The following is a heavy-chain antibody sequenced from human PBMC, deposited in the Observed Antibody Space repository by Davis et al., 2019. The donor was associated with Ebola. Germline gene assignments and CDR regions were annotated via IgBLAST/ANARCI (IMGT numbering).Heavy chain of an antibody. CDR2: IIPIFGTA. CDR1: GGTFSSYA. J-gene: IGHJ6*02. D-gene: IGHD6-19*01. CDR3: ARTTVAGTDYYYYGMDV. Sequence: SVKVSCKASGGTFSSYAISWVRQAPGQGLEWMGGIIPIFGTANYAQKFQGRVTITADESTSTAYMELSSLRSEDTAVYYCARTTVAGTDYYYYGMDVWGQGTTVTVSS. V-gene: IGHV1-69*13.